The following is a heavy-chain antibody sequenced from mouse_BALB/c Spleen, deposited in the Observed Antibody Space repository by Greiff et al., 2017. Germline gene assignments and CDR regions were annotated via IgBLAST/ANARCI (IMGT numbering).Heavy chain of an antibody. CDR3: AKRTTVGYAMDY. D-gene: IGHD1-1*01. CDR1: GYSITSGYS. CDR2: IHYSGST. J-gene: IGHJ4*01. V-gene: IGHV3-1*02. Sequence: EVQLQESGPDLVKPSQSLSLTCTVTGYSITSGYSWHWIRQFPGNKLEWMGYIHYSGSTNYNPSLKSRISITRDTSKNQFFLQLNSVTTEETATYDYAKRTTVGYAMDYWGQGTSVTVSA.